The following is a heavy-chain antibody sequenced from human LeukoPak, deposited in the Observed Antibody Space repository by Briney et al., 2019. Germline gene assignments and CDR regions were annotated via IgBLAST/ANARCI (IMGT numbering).Heavy chain of an antibody. V-gene: IGHV3-20*04. J-gene: IGHJ4*02. D-gene: IGHD2-2*01. Sequence: GGSLRLSCTASGFAIDEHGMSWVRQVPGKGLEWVSGINWSGGSTGYSDPLRGRFTISRDNAKNSLYLQMDSLRAGDTALYYCARAPITSPFYFDYWGQGTLVTVSS. CDR1: GFAIDEHG. CDR3: ARAPITSPFYFDY. CDR2: INWSGGST.